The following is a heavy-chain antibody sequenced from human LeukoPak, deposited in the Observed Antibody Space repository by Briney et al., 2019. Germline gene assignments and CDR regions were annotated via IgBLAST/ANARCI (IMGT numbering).Heavy chain of an antibody. CDR3: ARDPGWSSFDI. CDR1: GFSFTSYW. Sequence: GGSLRLSFVASGFSFTSYWMSWGRQPPGKGLNFVANINQDGGTKNHVDSGKGRFTIFRVQGESWLYPAMSCRGGEDTVLYFGARDPGWSSFDIWGQGLMVPVSS. J-gene: IGHJ3*02. D-gene: IGHD2-15*01. V-gene: IGHV3-7*01. CDR2: INQDGGTK.